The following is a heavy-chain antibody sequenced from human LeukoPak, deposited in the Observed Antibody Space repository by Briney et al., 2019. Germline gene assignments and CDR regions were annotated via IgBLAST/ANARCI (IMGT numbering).Heavy chain of an antibody. D-gene: IGHD1-26*01. CDR3: ARLTVGETFGDN. V-gene: IGHV4-34*01. CDR1: GGSLSGYY. CDR2: INHSGST. J-gene: IGHJ4*02. Sequence: SETLSLTCTVYGGSLSGYYSSWIRQPPGKGLEWIGEINHSGSTNYNPSLKSRVTISVDTSKNQFSLKLSSVTAADTAVYYCARLTVGETFGDNWGQGTLVTVSS.